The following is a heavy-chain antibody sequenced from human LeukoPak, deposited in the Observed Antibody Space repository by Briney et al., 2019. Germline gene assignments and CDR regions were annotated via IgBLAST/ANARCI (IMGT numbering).Heavy chain of an antibody. CDR2: ISSSSSYI. Sequence: GGSLRLSCAASGFTFSSYSMNWVRQAPGKGLEWVSSISSSSSYIYYADSVKGRFTISRDNAKNSLYLQMNSLRAEDTAVYYCARKYGFYDILTGYYSYYFDYWGQGTLVTVSS. D-gene: IGHD3-9*01. J-gene: IGHJ4*02. CDR3: ARKYGFYDILTGYYSYYFDY. CDR1: GFTFSSYS. V-gene: IGHV3-21*01.